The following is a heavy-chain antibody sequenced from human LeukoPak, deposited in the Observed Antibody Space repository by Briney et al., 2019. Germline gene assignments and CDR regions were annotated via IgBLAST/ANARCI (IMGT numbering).Heavy chain of an antibody. CDR1: GGSISRYY. D-gene: IGHD4-17*01. CDR3: ALYGDYGLDDY. V-gene: IGHV4-59*01. J-gene: IGHJ4*02. Sequence: SETLSLTCTVSGGSISRYYWSWIRQPPGKGLEWIGYIYYSGSTNYNPSLKSRVTISVDTYKIQFSLKLSSVAAADTAVYYCALYGDYGLDDYWGQGTLVTVSS. CDR2: IYYSGST.